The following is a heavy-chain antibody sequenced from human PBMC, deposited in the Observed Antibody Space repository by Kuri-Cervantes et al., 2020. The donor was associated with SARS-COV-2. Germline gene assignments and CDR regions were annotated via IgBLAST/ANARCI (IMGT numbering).Heavy chain of an antibody. CDR1: GFTFSDYY. J-gene: IGHJ4*02. V-gene: IGHV3-11*01. CDR3: ARGGLRMWVFED. CDR2: ISSSGSTI. Sequence: GESLKISCAASGFTFSDYYMSWIRQAPGKGLEWVSYISSSGSTIYYADSVKGRFTISRDNAKNSLYLQMNSLRAEDTAVYYCARGGLRMWVFEDWGQGTLVTVSS. D-gene: IGHD4-17*01.